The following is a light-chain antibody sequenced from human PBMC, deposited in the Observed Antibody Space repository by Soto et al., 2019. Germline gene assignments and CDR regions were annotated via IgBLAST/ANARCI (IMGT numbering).Light chain of an antibody. V-gene: IGLV1-44*01. CDR2: FND. J-gene: IGLJ3*02. CDR3: AAWDDSLNGWV. CDR1: SSNIGSHT. Sequence: QSVLTQPPSASGTPGQRVTISCSGSSSNIGSHTINWYQQLPGTAPKLLIYFNDHRPSGVPDRFSGSKSGTSASLAISGLQSEDEADYFCAAWDDSLNGWVFGGGTKLTVL.